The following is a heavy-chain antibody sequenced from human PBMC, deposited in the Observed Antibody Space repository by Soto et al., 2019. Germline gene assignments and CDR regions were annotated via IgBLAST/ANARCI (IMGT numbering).Heavy chain of an antibody. J-gene: IGHJ6*02. V-gene: IGHV4-39*01. D-gene: IGHD1-1*01. CDR2: IYYSGST. CDR3: ASPTNKPGVGTPNYYYGMDV. CDR1: GGSISSSSYY. Sequence: SETLSLTCTVSGGSISSSSYYWGWIRQPPGKGLEGIGSIYYSGSTYYNPSLKSRVTISVDTSKDQFSLKLSSVTAADTAVYYCASPTNKPGVGTPNYYYGMDVWGQGTTVTVSS.